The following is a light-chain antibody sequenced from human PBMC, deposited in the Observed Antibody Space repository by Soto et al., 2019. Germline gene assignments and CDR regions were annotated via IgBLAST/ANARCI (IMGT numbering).Light chain of an antibody. Sequence: QAVVTQPPSVSGDPGQRVTISCTGRSSNIGAGYDVHWYQQLPGTAPKLLIYGNSNRPSGVPDRFSGSKSGTSASLAITGLQAEDEADYYCQSYDSSLSGSGVFGGGTQLTVL. CDR3: QSYDSSLSGSGV. CDR2: GNS. V-gene: IGLV1-40*01. J-gene: IGLJ2*01. CDR1: SSNIGAGYD.